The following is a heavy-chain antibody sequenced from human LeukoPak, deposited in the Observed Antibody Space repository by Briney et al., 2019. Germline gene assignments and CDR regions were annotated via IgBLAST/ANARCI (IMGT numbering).Heavy chain of an antibody. D-gene: IGHD2-15*01. CDR3: AVAATPNYYYYYYMDV. CDR1: GXXFTSYD. J-gene: IGHJ6*03. V-gene: IGHV1-8*01. CDR2: MNPNSGNT. Sequence: GASVKVXXKXSGXXFTSYDINWVRQATGQGLEWMGWMNPNSGNTGYAQKFQGRVTMTRNTSISTAYMELSSLRSEDTAVYYCAVAATPNYYYYYYMDVWGKGTTVTVSS.